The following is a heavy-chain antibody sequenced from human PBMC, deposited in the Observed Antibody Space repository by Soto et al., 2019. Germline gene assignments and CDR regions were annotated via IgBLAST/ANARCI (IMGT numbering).Heavy chain of an antibody. CDR1: GGSISSGGYS. D-gene: IGHD3-10*01. J-gene: IGHJ6*02. Sequence: SETLSLTCAVSGGSISSGGYSWSWIRQPPGKGLEWIGYIYHSGSTYYNPSLKSRVTISVDRSKNQFSLKLSSVTAADTAVYYCARGGLMVRGVISYYYGMDVWGQGTTVTVSS. CDR2: IYHSGST. CDR3: ARGGLMVRGVISYYYGMDV. V-gene: IGHV4-30-2*01.